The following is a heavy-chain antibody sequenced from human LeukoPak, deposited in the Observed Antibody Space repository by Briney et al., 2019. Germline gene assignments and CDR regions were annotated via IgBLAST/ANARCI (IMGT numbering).Heavy chain of an antibody. J-gene: IGHJ6*02. D-gene: IGHD6-13*01. Sequence: SETLSLTCAVYGGSFSGYYWSWIRQPPGKGLEWIGEINHSGSTNHNPSLKSRVTISVDTSKNQFSLKLSSVTAADTAVYYCARDSRGRQQLRPGRYGMDVWGQGTTVTVSS. V-gene: IGHV4-34*01. CDR3: ARDSRGRQQLRPGRYGMDV. CDR1: GGSFSGYY. CDR2: INHSGST.